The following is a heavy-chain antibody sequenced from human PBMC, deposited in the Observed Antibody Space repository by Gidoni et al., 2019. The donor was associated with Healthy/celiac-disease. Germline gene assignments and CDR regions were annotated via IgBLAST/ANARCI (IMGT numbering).Heavy chain of an antibody. Sequence: EVQLVESGGGLVQPGGSLRLSCAASGFPFSSYSMNWVRQAPGKGLEWVSSISSRSSYIYYADSVKGRFTISRDNAKNSLYLQMNSLRAEDTAVYYCARGEGIAAHLDYWGQGTLVTVSS. CDR1: GFPFSSYS. J-gene: IGHJ4*02. CDR3: ARGEGIAAHLDY. CDR2: ISSRSSYI. D-gene: IGHD6-13*01. V-gene: IGHV3-21*01.